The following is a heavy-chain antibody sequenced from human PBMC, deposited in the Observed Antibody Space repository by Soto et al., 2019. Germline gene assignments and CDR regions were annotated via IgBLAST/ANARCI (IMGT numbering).Heavy chain of an antibody. D-gene: IGHD2-8*02. J-gene: IGHJ4*02. CDR3: TGEVASGY. V-gene: IGHV3-30*03. Sequence: QVQLVESGGGVVQPGRSLRLSCAVSGFTVSITDMHWVRQAPGKGLEWVAVISRDGGTKYYADSVKGRFTISRDNSRNTLFLEMNSLRSDDMAVYYCTGEVASGYWGQGTLVTVSS. CDR1: GFTVSITD. CDR2: ISRDGGTK.